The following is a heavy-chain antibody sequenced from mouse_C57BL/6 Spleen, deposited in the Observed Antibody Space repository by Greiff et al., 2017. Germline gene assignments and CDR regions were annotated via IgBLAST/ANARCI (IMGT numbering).Heavy chain of an antibody. D-gene: IGHD2-1*01. CDR2: IYPGSGST. CDR3: ANVYYGNPDAMDD. J-gene: IGHJ4*01. CDR1: GYTFTSYW. V-gene: IGHV1-55*01. Sequence: VQLQQPGAELVKPGASVKMSCKASGYTFTSYWITWVKQRPGQGLEWIGDIYPGSGSTNYNEKFKSKATLTVDTSSSTAYMQLSSLTSEDSAVYYCANVYYGNPDAMDDWGQGTSVTVSS.